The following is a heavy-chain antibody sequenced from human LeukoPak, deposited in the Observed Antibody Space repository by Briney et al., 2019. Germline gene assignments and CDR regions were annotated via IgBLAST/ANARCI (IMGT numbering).Heavy chain of an antibody. CDR1: GGSFSGYY. CDR2: INHSGST. D-gene: IGHD2-21*02. J-gene: IGHJ1*01. Sequence: SETLSLTCAVYGGSFSGYYWSWIRQPPGKGLEWIGEINHSGSTNYNPSLKSRATISVDTSKNQFSLKLSSVTAADTAVYYCANANCGGDCYPPYQHWGQGTLVTVSS. V-gene: IGHV4-34*01. CDR3: ANANCGGDCYPPYQH.